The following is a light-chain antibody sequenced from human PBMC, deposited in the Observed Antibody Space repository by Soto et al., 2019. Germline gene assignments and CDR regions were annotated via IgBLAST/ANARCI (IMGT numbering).Light chain of an antibody. CDR2: AAS. CDR1: QTIRNS. J-gene: IGKJ1*01. Sequence: DIQMTQSPSSLSASVGDRVTITCRASQTIRNSLNWYQQKPGKAPRLLIYAASSLQSGVPSRFSGSGSGTDFTLTISCLQPEDFATFYCQQSYNSPPTFGQGTKVDIK. V-gene: IGKV1-39*01. CDR3: QQSYNSPPT.